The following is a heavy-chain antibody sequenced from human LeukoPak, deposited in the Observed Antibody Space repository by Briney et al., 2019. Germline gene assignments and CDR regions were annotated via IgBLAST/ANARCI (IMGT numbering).Heavy chain of an antibody. CDR3: AGGRGEEVPYFDY. D-gene: IGHD3-10*01. V-gene: IGHV4-59*01. J-gene: IGHJ4*02. CDR1: GGSISSYY. Sequence: SETLSLTCTVSGGSISSYYWSWIRQPPGKGLEWIGYIYYSGSTNYNPSLKSRVTISVDTSKNQFSLKLSSVTAADTAVYYCAGGRGEEVPYFDYWGQGTLVTVSS. CDR2: IYYSGST.